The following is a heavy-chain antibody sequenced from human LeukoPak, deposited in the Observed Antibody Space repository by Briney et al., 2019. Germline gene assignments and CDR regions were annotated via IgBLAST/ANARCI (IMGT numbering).Heavy chain of an antibody. CDR3: ARGRGPLWPHDY. CDR1: GGSFSGYY. J-gene: IGHJ4*02. Sequence: SETLSLTCAVYGGSFSGYYRSWIRQPPGKGLEWIGEINHSGSTNYNPSLKSRVTISVDTSKNQFSLKLSSVTAADTAVYYCARGRGPLWPHDYWGQGTLVTVSS. D-gene: IGHD3-10*01. CDR2: INHSGST. V-gene: IGHV4-34*01.